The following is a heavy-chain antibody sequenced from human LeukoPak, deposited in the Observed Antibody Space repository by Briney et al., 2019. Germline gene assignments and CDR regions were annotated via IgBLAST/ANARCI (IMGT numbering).Heavy chain of an antibody. Sequence: ASVKVSCKTSGYTFTDYYIHWVRQAPGQGLEWMGWINPNNGGTKYAQKFQGRVTLTTDTSISSAYMELSRLISDDTAVYSCASPGPDGSGFDYWGQGTLVTVSS. V-gene: IGHV1-2*02. CDR2: INPNNGGT. D-gene: IGHD3-10*01. CDR3: ASPGPDGSGFDY. J-gene: IGHJ4*02. CDR1: GYTFTDYY.